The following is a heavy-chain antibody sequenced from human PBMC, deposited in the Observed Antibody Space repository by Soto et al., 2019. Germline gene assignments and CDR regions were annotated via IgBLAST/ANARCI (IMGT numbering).Heavy chain of an antibody. CDR1: GFTFSSYA. CDR3: AKAKGGGLYCSGGSCYFY. CDR2: ISGSGGST. Sequence: EVQLLESGGGLVQPGGSLRLSCAASGFTFSSYAMSWVRQAPGKGLEWVSAISGSGGSTYYADSVKGRFTISRDNSKNPLYLQMNSLRAEDTAVYYCAKAKGGGLYCSGGSCYFYWGQGTLVTVSS. D-gene: IGHD2-15*01. V-gene: IGHV3-23*01. J-gene: IGHJ4*02.